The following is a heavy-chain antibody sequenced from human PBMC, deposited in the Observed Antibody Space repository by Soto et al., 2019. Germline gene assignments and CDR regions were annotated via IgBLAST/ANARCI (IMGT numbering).Heavy chain of an antibody. D-gene: IGHD2-15*01. CDR2: IFHGGNT. Sequence: SETLSLTCAVSCFFISSGNYRGWIRKPPGKGLEWIGSIFHGGNTYCNPSLKSRVTISVDMSKNQFSLKLNSVTAADTAVYYCARARWYDAFDVRGQGTVVTVSS. V-gene: IGHV4-38-2*01. CDR3: ARARWYDAFDV. J-gene: IGHJ3*01. CDR1: CFFISSGNY.